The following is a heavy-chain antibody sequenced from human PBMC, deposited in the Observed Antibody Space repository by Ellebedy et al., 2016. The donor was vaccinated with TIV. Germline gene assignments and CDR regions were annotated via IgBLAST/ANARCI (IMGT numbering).Heavy chain of an antibody. Sequence: AASVKVSCKTSGGTFSSYGISWVRQAPGQGLEWMGGIIPILGIGKYAQKFQGRVTITADKSTSTAYMELSSLRSEDTAMYYCARGQGHDSRGYNYAFSFDYWGQGTLVTVSS. CDR3: ARGQGHDSRGYNYAFSFDY. D-gene: IGHD3-22*01. V-gene: IGHV1-69*10. CDR2: IIPILGIG. J-gene: IGHJ4*02. CDR1: GGTFSSYG.